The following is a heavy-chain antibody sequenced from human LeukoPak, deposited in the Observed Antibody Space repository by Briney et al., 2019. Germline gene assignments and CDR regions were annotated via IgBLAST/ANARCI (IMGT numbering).Heavy chain of an antibody. CDR1: GGSISSSSDY. CDR2: IHYSGST. D-gene: IGHD3-3*01. Sequence: SETLSLTCTVSGGSISSSSDYWGWIRQPPGKGLEWIGSIHYSGSTYYNPSLKSRVTISVDTSKNQLSLKLSSVTAADTAVYYCARDNDFWSDYDHPDYWGQGTLVTVSS. V-gene: IGHV4-39*02. J-gene: IGHJ4*02. CDR3: ARDNDFWSDYDHPDY.